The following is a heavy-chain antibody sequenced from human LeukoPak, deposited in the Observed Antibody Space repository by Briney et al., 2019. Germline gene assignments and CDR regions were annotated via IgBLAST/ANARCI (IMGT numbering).Heavy chain of an antibody. CDR2: IIPIFGTA. V-gene: IGHV1-69*15. J-gene: IGHJ4*02. D-gene: IGHD2-2*01. CDR3: ARAHCSSTSCSIDYYFDY. CDR1: GGTFSSYA. Sequence: SVKVSCKASGGTFSSYAISWVRQAPGQGLEWMGRIIPIFGTANYAQKFQGRVTITADESTSTAYMELSSLRSEDTAVYYCARAHCSSTSCSIDYYFDYWGQGTLVTVSS.